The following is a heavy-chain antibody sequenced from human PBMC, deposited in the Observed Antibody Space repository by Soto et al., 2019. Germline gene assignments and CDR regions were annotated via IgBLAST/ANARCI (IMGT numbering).Heavy chain of an antibody. D-gene: IGHD6-6*01. CDR3: ARHRIPIEARVVYYYGMDF. CDR2: INPNSGGT. V-gene: IGHV1-2*04. J-gene: IGHJ6*02. CDR1: GYTFTGYY. Sequence: ASVKVSCKASGYTFTGYYIHWVRQAPLQVLEWMVCINPNSGGTNYAQKFQGWVTMTRDTSISTAYMELSRLRSDDTAVYYCARHRIPIEARVVYYYGMDFWGQGTTVTLSS.